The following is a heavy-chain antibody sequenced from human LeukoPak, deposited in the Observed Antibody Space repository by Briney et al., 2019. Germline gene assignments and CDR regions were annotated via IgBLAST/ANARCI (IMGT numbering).Heavy chain of an antibody. J-gene: IGHJ5*02. D-gene: IGHD6-13*01. V-gene: IGHV4-34*01. Sequence: SETLSLTCAVYGGSFSGYYWNWIRQPPGKGLEWIGEINHSGSTNYNPSLKSRVSISVDTSKNQFSLKLSSVTAADTAVYYCARVGHAPLAAAGAIDRWGQGTLVTVSS. CDR2: INHSGST. CDR3: ARVGHAPLAAAGAIDR. CDR1: GGSFSGYY.